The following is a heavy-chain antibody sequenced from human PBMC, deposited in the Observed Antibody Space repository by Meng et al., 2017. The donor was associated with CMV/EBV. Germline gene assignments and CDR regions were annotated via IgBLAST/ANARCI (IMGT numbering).Heavy chain of an antibody. CDR3: ARGRSFGG. CDR1: GGSFSGYY. CDR2: VNHSGST. Sequence: GSLRLSCAVYGGSFSGYYWSWIRQPPGKGPEWIGEVNHSGSTNYNPSLKSRVTISVDTSKNQFSLKLSSVTAADTAVYYCARGRSFGGWGQGTMVTVSS. V-gene: IGHV4-34*01. D-gene: IGHD3-10*01. J-gene: IGHJ3*01.